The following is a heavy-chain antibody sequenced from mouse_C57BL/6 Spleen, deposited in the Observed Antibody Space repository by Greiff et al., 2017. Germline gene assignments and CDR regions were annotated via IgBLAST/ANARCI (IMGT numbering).Heavy chain of an antibody. D-gene: IGHD1-1*01. V-gene: IGHV1-64*01. Sequence: QVQLQQPGAELVKPGASVKLSCKASGYTFTSYWMHWVKQRPGQGLEWIGMIHPNSGSTNYNEKFKSKATLTVDKSSSTAYMQLSSLTSEDSAVYYCARDGSSYDAMDYWGQGTSGTVSS. CDR2: IHPNSGST. J-gene: IGHJ4*01. CDR3: ARDGSSYDAMDY. CDR1: GYTFTSYW.